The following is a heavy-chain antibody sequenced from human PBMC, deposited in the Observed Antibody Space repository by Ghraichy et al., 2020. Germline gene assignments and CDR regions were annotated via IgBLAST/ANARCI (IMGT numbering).Heavy chain of an antibody. J-gene: IGHJ4*02. CDR1: GGSISSYY. D-gene: IGHD3-22*01. V-gene: IGHV4-59*08. CDR3: ARHAPPFYYDTTGYGFDY. CDR2: IYYSGRT. Sequence: SETLSLTCTVSGGSISSYYWSWIRQAPGKGLEWIGYIYYSGRTNYNASLKSRVTISIDTSKNQFSLRLSSVTAADTAIYYCARHAPPFYYDTTGYGFDYWGQGTLVTVSS.